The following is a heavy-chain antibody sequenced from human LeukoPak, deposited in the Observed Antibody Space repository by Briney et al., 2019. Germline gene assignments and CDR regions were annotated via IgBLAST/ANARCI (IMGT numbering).Heavy chain of an antibody. CDR2: IKQDESEK. V-gene: IGHV3-7*01. CDR1: GFTFNDYW. CDR3: AILWQQLDGDY. D-gene: IGHD6-13*01. Sequence: GGSLRLSCASSGFTFNDYWMTWVRQAPAKGLEGVANIKQDESEKYYVDSVKGRFTISRDNAENSLYLQMNSLRAEDTAVYYCAILWQQLDGDYWGQGTLVTVSS. J-gene: IGHJ4*02.